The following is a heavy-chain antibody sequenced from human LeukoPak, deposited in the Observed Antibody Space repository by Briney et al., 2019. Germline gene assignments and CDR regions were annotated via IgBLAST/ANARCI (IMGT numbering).Heavy chain of an antibody. CDR1: GFTVSSNY. CDR2: IYSGGST. D-gene: IGHD3-10*01. Sequence: GGSLRLSCAASGFTVSSNYMSWVRQAPGKGLEWVSVIYSGGSTYYADSVKGRFTISRDNSKNTLYLQMNSLRAEDTAVYYCAGDRVPHDRFDIWGQGTMVTVAS. J-gene: IGHJ3*02. CDR3: AGDRVPHDRFDI. V-gene: IGHV3-66*01.